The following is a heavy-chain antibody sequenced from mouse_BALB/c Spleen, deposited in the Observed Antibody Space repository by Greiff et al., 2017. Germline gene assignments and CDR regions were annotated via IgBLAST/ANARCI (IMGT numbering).Heavy chain of an antibody. CDR2: INPSTGYT. V-gene: IGHV1-7*01. CDR3: ARSGETANFDY. J-gene: IGHJ2*01. D-gene: IGHD1-3*01. CDR1: GYTFTSYW. Sequence: QVQLQQSGAELAKPGASVKMSCKASGYTFTSYWMHWVKQRPGQGLEWIGYINPSTGYTEYNQKFKDKATLTADKSSSTAYMQLSSLTSEDSAVYYCARSGETANFDYWGQGTTLTVSS.